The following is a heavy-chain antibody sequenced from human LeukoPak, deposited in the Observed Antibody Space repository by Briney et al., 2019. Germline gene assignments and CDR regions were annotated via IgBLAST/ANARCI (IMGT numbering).Heavy chain of an antibody. CDR3: ASSDMANFDY. V-gene: IGHV4-34*01. J-gene: IGHJ4*02. Sequence: SETLSLTCVVYGGSFSGYYWSWIRQPPGKGLEWIGEINHSGSTNYNPSLKSRVTISVDTSKNQFSLKLSSVTAADTAVYYCASSDMANFDYWGQGTLVTVSS. CDR1: GGSFSGYY. CDR2: INHSGST. D-gene: IGHD2-15*01.